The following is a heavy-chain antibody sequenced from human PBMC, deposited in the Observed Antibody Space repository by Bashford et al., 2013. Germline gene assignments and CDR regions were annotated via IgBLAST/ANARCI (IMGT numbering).Heavy chain of an antibody. CDR3: ARDRWGNIDYGDYAQSDYYYYYMDV. D-gene: IGHD4-17*01. CDR2: MNPNSGNT. V-gene: IGHV1-8*01. J-gene: IGHJ6*03. Sequence: WVRQAPGQGLEWMGWMNPNSGNTGYAQKFQGRVTMTRNTSISTAYMELRSLRSDDTAVYYCARDRWGNIDYGDYAQSDYYYYYMDVWGKGTTVTVSS.